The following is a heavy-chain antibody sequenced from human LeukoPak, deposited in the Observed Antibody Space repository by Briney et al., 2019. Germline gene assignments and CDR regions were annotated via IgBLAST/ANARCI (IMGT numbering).Heavy chain of an antibody. D-gene: IGHD6-19*01. CDR1: GFTFSTYS. CDR3: ARDWTSGWDY. Sequence: PGGSLRLSCAASGFTFSTYSMNWVRQAPGKGLEWVSSISSRYIYYADSVKGRFTISRDNAKNSLFLQMNSLRAEDTAVYYCARDWTSGWDYWGQGTLVTVSS. CDR2: ISSRYI. J-gene: IGHJ4*02. V-gene: IGHV3-21*01.